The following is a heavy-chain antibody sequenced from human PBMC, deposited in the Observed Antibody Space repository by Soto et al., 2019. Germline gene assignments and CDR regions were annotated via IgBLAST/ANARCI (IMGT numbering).Heavy chain of an antibody. V-gene: IGHV3-23*01. J-gene: IGHJ4*02. Sequence: EVQLLESGGGLVQPGGSLRLSCAPSGFTFSSYAMSWVRQAPGKGLEWVSVISGNGGSTYYADSVKGRFTISRDNSKNTLYLQMNSLRAEDTAVYYCAKVPYGGYDQYEYYFDCWGQGTLVTVSS. CDR3: AKVPYGGYDQYEYYFDC. CDR2: ISGNGGST. CDR1: GFTFSSYA. D-gene: IGHD5-12*01.